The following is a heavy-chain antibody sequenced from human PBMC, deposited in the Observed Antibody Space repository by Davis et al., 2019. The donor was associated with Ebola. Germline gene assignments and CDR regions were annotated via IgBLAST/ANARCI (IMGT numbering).Heavy chain of an antibody. J-gene: IGHJ6*02. CDR1: GYTFTSYD. D-gene: IGHD6-6*01. CDR2: INAGNGNT. CDR3: ARKYSSSSHYYYYYGMDV. Sequence: ASVKVSCKASGYTFTSYDFNWVRQAPGQRLEWMGWINAGNGNTKYSQKFQGRVTITRDTSASTAYMELSSLRSEDTAVYYCARKYSSSSHYYYYYGMDVWGQGTTVTVSS. V-gene: IGHV1-3*01.